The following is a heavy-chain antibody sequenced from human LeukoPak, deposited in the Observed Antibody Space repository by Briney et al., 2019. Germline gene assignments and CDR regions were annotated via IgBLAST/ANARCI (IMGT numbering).Heavy chain of an antibody. V-gene: IGHV4-34*01. D-gene: IGHD3-22*01. CDR3: ARQGTMIVVVKWARRSNWFDP. CDR2: INHSGST. J-gene: IGHJ5*02. Sequence: PSETLSLTCAVSGGSISSGGYSWSWIRQPPGKGLEWIGEINHSGSTNYNPSLKSRVTISVDTSKNQFSLKLSSVTAADTAVYYCARQGTMIVVVKWARRSNWFDPWGQGTLVTVSS. CDR1: GGSISSGGYS.